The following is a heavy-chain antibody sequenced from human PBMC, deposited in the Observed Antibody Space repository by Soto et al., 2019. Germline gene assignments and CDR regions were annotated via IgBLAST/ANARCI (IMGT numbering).Heavy chain of an antibody. CDR2: FDPEDGET. CDR1: GYTLTELS. V-gene: IGHV1-24*01. Sequence: ASVKVSCKVSGYTLTELSMHWVRQAPGEGLEWMGGFDPEDGETIYAQKFQGRVTMTEDTSTDTAYMELSSLRSEDTAVYYCATVKFRPRTPDRIAAGTEYVDYWG. J-gene: IGHJ4*01. D-gene: IGHD6-13*01. CDR3: ATVKFRPRTPDRIAAGTEYVDY.